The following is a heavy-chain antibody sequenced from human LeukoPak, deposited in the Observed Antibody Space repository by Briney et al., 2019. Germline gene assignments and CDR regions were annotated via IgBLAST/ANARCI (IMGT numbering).Heavy chain of an antibody. CDR3: ARLGRAYSSSWGNWFDP. J-gene: IGHJ5*02. CDR2: IYYSGST. CDR1: GGSISSYY. D-gene: IGHD6-13*01. V-gene: IGHV4-59*08. Sequence: SDTLSLTCTVSGGSISSYYWSWIRQPPGKGLEWIRYIYYSGSTNYNPSLKSRVTISVDTSKNQFSLKLSSVTAADTAVYYCARLGRAYSSSWGNWFDPWGQGTLVTVSS.